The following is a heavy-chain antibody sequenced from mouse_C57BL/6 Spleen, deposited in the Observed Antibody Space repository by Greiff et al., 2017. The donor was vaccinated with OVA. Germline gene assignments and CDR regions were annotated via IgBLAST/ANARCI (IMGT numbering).Heavy chain of an antibody. Sequence: QVQLQQPGAELVMPGASVKLSCKASGYTFTSYWMHWVKQRPGQGLEWIGEIDPSDSYTNYNQKFKGKSTLTVDKSSSTAYMQLSSLTSEDSAVYYCARARFITTVVAPWDFDVWGTGTTVTVSS. D-gene: IGHD1-1*01. CDR3: ARARFITTVVAPWDFDV. J-gene: IGHJ1*03. CDR1: GYTFTSYW. CDR2: IDPSDSYT. V-gene: IGHV1-69*01.